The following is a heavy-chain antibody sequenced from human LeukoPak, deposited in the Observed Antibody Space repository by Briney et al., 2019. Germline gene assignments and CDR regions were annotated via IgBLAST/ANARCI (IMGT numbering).Heavy chain of an antibody. CDR2: ISVSDGKT. J-gene: IGHJ4*02. CDR3: AKVGPGAARDY. Sequence: GGSLRLSCAASGFTFSSYAMSWVRQAPGKGLEYVSGISVSDGKTYYADSVTGRFTISRDNSKNTLYLQMNSLRVEDTAVYYCAKVGPGAARDYWGQGTLVTVSS. D-gene: IGHD2-15*01. CDR1: GFTFSSYA. V-gene: IGHV3-23*01.